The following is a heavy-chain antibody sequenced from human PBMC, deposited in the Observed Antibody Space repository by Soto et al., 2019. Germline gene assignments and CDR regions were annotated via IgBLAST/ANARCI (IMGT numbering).Heavy chain of an antibody. Sequence: QVQLVQSGGEVKKPGASVRVSCKASGYTFNSYGISWVRQAPGQGLEWMGWLNTYNGNTKYAQKFQGRVSMTTDTSTSTAYLELRSLGSDDTAVYYCAGAVLYSTSGDRRVDPWGQGTLVTVSS. CDR2: LNTYNGNT. CDR1: GYTFNSYG. J-gene: IGHJ5*02. CDR3: AGAVLYSTSGDRRVDP. D-gene: IGHD6-6*01. V-gene: IGHV1-18*01.